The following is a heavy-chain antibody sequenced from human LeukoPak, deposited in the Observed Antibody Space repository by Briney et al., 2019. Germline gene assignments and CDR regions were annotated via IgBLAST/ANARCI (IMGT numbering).Heavy chain of an antibody. V-gene: IGHV1-18*01. CDR1: GYTFTSYG. J-gene: IGHJ4*02. CDR2: ISAYNGNT. Sequence: ASVKVSCKASGYTFTSYGISWVRQAPGQGLEWMGWISAYNGNTSYAQKLQGRVTMTTDTSTNTAYMELRSLRSDDTAVYYCARGYWNYGYPDYWGQGTLVTVSS. CDR3: ARGYWNYGYPDY. D-gene: IGHD1-7*01.